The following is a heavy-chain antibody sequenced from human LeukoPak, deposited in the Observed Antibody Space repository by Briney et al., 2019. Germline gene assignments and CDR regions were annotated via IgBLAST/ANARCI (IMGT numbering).Heavy chain of an antibody. D-gene: IGHD1-26*01. V-gene: IGHV1-24*01. Sequence: ASVKVSCKVSGVSLSATSIHWVRQAPGQWLEWMGGFDPEDGESIFAQRFQGRFSMTEDTSTDTAYMELRSLRLEDTAVYYCATADKWEPLDYWGQGTLVTVSS. CDR3: ATADKWEPLDY. J-gene: IGHJ4*02. CDR1: GVSLSATS. CDR2: FDPEDGES.